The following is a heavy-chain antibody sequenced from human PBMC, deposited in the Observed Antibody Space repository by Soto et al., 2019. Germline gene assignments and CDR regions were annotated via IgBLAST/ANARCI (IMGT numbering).Heavy chain of an antibody. CDR2: IWYDGSNK. CDR3: ARDRSFLYDYIWGSYRSSGVDY. V-gene: IGHV3-33*01. D-gene: IGHD3-16*02. J-gene: IGHJ4*02. CDR1: GFTFSSYG. Sequence: GGSLRLSCAASGFTFSSYGMHWVRQAPGKGLEWVAVIWYDGSNKYYADSVKGRFTISRDNSKNTLYLQMNSLRAEDTAVYYCARDRSFLYDYIWGSYRSSGVDYWGQGTLVTVSS.